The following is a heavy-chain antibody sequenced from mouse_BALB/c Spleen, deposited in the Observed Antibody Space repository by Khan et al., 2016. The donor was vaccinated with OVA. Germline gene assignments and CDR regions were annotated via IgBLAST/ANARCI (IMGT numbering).Heavy chain of an antibody. CDR1: GFNIEETY. J-gene: IGHJ4*01. D-gene: IGHD1-1*02. CDR3: ARGGWSYTMDY. CDR2: IDPANGNT. Sequence: GQRKEEGGERGKPGASVKLSCTASGFNIEETYIHWVMQRREQGLEWIGRIDPANGNTKYDPKFQGKATITADTSSNTAYLQLSSRTSEDTAVYYCARGGWSYTMDYWGQGTSVTVSS. V-gene: IGHV14-3*02.